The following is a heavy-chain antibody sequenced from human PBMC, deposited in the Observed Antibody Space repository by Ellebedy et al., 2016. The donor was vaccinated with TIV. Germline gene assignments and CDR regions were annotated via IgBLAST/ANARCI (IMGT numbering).Heavy chain of an antibody. CDR1: GGSISSSSFN. CDR3: ARRKVRSGPAFDY. J-gene: IGHJ4*02. Sequence: MPSETLSLTCTVSGGSISSSSFNWGWIRQPPGKGLEWIGTIWHTGTSWYNTSLESRLTVSADTSKNQFSLKLSSVTAADTAVYYCARRKVRSGPAFDYWGQGTLVTVSS. D-gene: IGHD3-10*01. CDR2: IWHTGTS. V-gene: IGHV4-39*07.